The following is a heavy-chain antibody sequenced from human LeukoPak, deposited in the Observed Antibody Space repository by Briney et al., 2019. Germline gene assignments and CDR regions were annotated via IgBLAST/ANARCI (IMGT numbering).Heavy chain of an antibody. V-gene: IGHV1-69*13. CDR1: GYTFTGYY. CDR3: ARDRSGSGSYYAFDI. CDR2: IIPIFGTA. Sequence: ASVKVSCKASGYTFTGYYMHWVRQAPGQGLEWMGGIIPIFGTANYAQKFQGRVTITADESTSTAYMELSSLRSEDTAVYYCARDRSGSGSYYAFDIWGQGTMVTVSS. D-gene: IGHD3-10*01. J-gene: IGHJ3*02.